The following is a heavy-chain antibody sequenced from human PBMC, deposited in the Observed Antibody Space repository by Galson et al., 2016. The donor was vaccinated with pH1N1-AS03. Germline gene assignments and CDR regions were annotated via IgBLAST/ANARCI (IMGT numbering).Heavy chain of an antibody. CDR2: IILFLGIA. CDR1: GDTFSSYS. V-gene: IGHV1-69*02. Sequence: SVKVSCKASGDTFSSYSLSWVRQAPGQGLEWMGRIILFLGIANYAQKFQGRVTITADKSTSTVYMELNSLTSEDTAVYYCARGVDYYDSSNYENLNFDSRGQGTLVTVSS. D-gene: IGHD3-22*01. J-gene: IGHJ4*02. CDR3: ARGVDYYDSSNYENLNFDS.